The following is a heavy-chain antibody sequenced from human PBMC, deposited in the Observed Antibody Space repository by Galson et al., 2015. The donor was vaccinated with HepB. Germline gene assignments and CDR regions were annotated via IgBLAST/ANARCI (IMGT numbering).Heavy chain of an antibody. CDR3: AREVTWGSDYLGSGIYAYFDH. V-gene: IGHV4-31*03. CDR1: GGSISSGGNY. D-gene: IGHD3-10*01. J-gene: IGHJ4*02. CDR2: IYYTGST. Sequence: TLSLTCIVSGGSISSGGNYWSWIRQHPGKGLEWIGYIYYTGSTYYSPSLESRASISLDTSKNLFSLKMNSVTAADTAVYYCAREVTWGSDYLGSGIYAYFDHWGQGILVTVSS.